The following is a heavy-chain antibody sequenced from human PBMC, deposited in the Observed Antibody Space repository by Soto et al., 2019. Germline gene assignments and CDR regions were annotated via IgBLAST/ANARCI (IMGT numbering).Heavy chain of an antibody. CDR3: ATALGCRSTSCTLDY. CDR2: IIPVSGAA. CDR1: GGTFGSYA. D-gene: IGHD2-2*01. Sequence: QVQLVQSGAEVKKPGSSVTVSCKASGGTFGSYAISWVRQAPGQGLEWMGGIIPVSGAAHYAQKFQGRVTITADESTSTAYMELSSLSSQDTAVYYCATALGCRSTSCTLDYWGQGTRVIVSS. J-gene: IGHJ4*02. V-gene: IGHV1-69*01.